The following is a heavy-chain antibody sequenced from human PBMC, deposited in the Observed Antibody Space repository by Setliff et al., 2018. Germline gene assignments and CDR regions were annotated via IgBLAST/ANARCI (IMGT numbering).Heavy chain of an antibody. Sequence: PGGSLRLSCAASGFTFSRYGMHWVRQPPGKGLEWVAVIYHDGSNTHYTDSVEGRFTISRDNSKNTLYLQMNSLGAEDTAVYYCAKHVLSSGWPNDAFDFWGQGTMVTVSS. J-gene: IGHJ3*01. D-gene: IGHD6-25*01. V-gene: IGHV3-33*06. CDR1: GFTFSRYG. CDR2: IYHDGSNT. CDR3: AKHVLSSGWPNDAFDF.